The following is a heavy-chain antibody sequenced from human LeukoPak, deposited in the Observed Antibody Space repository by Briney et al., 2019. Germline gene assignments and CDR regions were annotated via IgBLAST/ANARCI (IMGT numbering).Heavy chain of an antibody. Sequence: GGSLRLSCAASGFTFSSYEMNWVRQAPGKGLEWVSYISSSGSTIYYVDSVKGRFTISRDNAKNSLYLQVNSLRAEDTAVYYCARDLPISGGPGMDVWGQGTTVTVSS. D-gene: IGHD1-26*01. CDR3: ARDLPISGGPGMDV. V-gene: IGHV3-48*03. J-gene: IGHJ6*02. CDR2: ISSSGSTI. CDR1: GFTFSSYE.